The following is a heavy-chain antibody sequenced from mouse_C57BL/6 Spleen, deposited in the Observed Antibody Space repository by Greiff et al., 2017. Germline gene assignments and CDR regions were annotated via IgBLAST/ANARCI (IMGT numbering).Heavy chain of an antibody. CDR1: GYTFTDYE. CDR2: IDPETGGT. Sequence: QVQLQQSGAELVRPGASVTLSCKASGYTFTDYEMHWVKQTPVHGLEWIGAIDPETGGTAYNQKFKGKAILTADKSSSTAYMELRSLTSEDSAVYYCTSYGSSYEGWFADWGQGTLVTVSA. D-gene: IGHD1-1*01. V-gene: IGHV1-15*01. CDR3: TSYGSSYEGWFAD. J-gene: IGHJ3*01.